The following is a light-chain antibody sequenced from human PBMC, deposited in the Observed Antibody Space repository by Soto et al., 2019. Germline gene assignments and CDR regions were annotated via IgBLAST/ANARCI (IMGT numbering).Light chain of an antibody. Sequence: QSALTQPRSVSGSPGQSVTISCTGTSRDVGAYNYVSWYQQHPGKAPKLIIYDVSKWPSGVPDRFSGSKSGNTASLTISGLQAEDEADYYCQSYDSSLSGSVVFGGGTKLTVL. CDR2: DVS. V-gene: IGLV2-11*01. J-gene: IGLJ2*01. CDR1: SRDVGAYNY. CDR3: QSYDSSLSGSVV.